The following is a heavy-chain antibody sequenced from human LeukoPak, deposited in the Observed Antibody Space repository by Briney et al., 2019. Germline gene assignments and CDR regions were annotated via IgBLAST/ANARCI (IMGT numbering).Heavy chain of an antibody. V-gene: IGHV4-39*01. D-gene: IGHD3-10*01. J-gene: IGHJ5*02. CDR1: GFTFSSYE. CDR2: IYYSGST. Sequence: GSLRLSCAASGFTFSSYEMNWVRQPPGKGLEWIGSIYYSGSTYYNPSLKSRVTISVDTSKNQFSLKLSSVTAADTAVYYCARQRWFGEKHRGAYWFDPWGQGTLVTVSS. CDR3: ARQRWFGEKHRGAYWFDP.